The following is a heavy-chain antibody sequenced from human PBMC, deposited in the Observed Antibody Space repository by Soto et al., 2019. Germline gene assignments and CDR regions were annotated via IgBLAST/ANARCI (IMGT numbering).Heavy chain of an antibody. D-gene: IGHD3-16*01. J-gene: IGHJ4*02. V-gene: IGHV3-30*18. CDR1: GFTVSSYA. CDR3: GKSGGSSPPATRYFGY. Sequence: QVQLVESGGGVVQPGRSLRLSCAASGFTVSSYAMHWVRQAPGKGLEWVTVISSDGKTKFYADSVQGRFAVSRDRSQNTLYLERNSLPPGETALYYGGKSGGSSPPATRYFGYRGQGSRVPV. CDR2: ISSDGKTK.